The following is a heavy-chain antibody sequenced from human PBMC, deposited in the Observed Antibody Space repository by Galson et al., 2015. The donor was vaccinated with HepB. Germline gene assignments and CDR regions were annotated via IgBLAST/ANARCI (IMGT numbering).Heavy chain of an antibody. CDR1: GFTINSHW. J-gene: IGHJ3*02. CDR3: ARGYCSGGSCYRSGFDI. D-gene: IGHD2-15*01. CDR2: IKQDGSER. V-gene: IGHV3-7*03. Sequence: SLRLSCAASGFTINSHWMTWVRQAPGRGLEWVANIKQDGSERYYVDSVKGRFIISRDNTKNSMFLEMNSVRAEDTAVYYCARGYCSGGSCYRSGFDIWGQGTKVTVST.